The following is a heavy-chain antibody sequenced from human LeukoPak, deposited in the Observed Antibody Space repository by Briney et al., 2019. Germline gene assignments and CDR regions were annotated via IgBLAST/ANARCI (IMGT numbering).Heavy chain of an antibody. CDR3: AKDRGRISVVAFDY. CDR1: RFTFSTYA. J-gene: IGHJ4*02. CDR2: ISYDGRHK. Sequence: GGSLRLSCAASRFTFSTYAMHWVRQAPGKGLEWVAVISYDGRHKYYADSVKGRFSISRDNSKNTLYLQMNSLRAEDTAVYYCAKDRGRISVVAFDYWGQGALVTVSS. D-gene: IGHD3-16*02. V-gene: IGHV3-30*07.